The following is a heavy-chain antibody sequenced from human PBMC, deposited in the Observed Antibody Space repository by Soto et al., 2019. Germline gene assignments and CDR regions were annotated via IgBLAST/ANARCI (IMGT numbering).Heavy chain of an antibody. Sequence: ASVKVSCKASGYTFTSYAMHWVRQAPGQRLEWMGWINAGNGNTKYSQKFQGRVTITRDTSASTAYMELSSLRSEDTAVYYCARDGYDFWSGYYTGLFDYWGQGTLVTVPQ. CDR3: ARDGYDFWSGYYTGLFDY. V-gene: IGHV1-3*01. D-gene: IGHD3-3*01. CDR2: INAGNGNT. J-gene: IGHJ4*02. CDR1: GYTFTSYA.